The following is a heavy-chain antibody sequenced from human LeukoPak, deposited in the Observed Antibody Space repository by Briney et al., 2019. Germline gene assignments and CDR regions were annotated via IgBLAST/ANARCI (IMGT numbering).Heavy chain of an antibody. D-gene: IGHD3/OR15-3a*01. CDR3: AKLIWTTRDAFDI. V-gene: IGHV3-21*01. Sequence: GGSLRLSCAASGFTFSSYSMNWARQAPGKGLEWVSSISSSSSYIYYADSVKGRFTISRDNAKNSLYLQINSLRAEDTAVYYCAKLIWTTRDAFDIWGQGTMVTVSS. CDR1: GFTFSSYS. J-gene: IGHJ3*02. CDR2: ISSSSSYI.